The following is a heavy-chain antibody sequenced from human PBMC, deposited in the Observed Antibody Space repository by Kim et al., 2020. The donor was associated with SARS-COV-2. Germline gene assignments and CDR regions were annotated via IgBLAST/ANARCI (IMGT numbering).Heavy chain of an antibody. D-gene: IGHD3-22*01. CDR3: ARDLFYYDSSGYYSAGAFDI. CDR2: IIPIFGTA. Sequence: SVKVSCKASGGTFSSYAISWVRQAPGQGLEWMGGIIPIFGTANYAQKFQGRVTITADESTSTAYMELSSLRSEDTAVYYCARDLFYYDSSGYYSAGAFDIWGQGTMVTVSS. CDR1: GGTFSSYA. J-gene: IGHJ3*02. V-gene: IGHV1-69*13.